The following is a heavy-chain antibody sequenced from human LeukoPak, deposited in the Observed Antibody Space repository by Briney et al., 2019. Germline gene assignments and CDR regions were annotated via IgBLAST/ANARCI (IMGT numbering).Heavy chain of an antibody. J-gene: IGHJ5*02. D-gene: IGHD1-14*01. CDR3: ARKESVTGTNWFDP. CDR2: IYHSGST. CDR1: GGSLSNHY. Sequence: SETLSLTCTVSGGSLSNHYWNWIRQPPGKGLEWIGSIYHSGSTYYNPSLKSRVTISVDTSKNQFSLKLSSVTAADTAVYYCARKESVTGTNWFDPWGQGTLVTVSS. V-gene: IGHV4-59*11.